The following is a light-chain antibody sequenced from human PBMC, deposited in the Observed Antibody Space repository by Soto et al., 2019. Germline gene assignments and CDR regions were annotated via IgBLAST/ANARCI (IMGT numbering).Light chain of an antibody. CDR3: ASWDDTLNAYV. Sequence: QSVLIQPPSVSEAPRQRVTISCSGSSSNIGSNGVNWYQQLPGKAPKLLIYYDDLLPSGVSDRFFGSKSGTSASLAIRGLQSEDEAEYYCASWDDTLNAYVFGSGTKVTVL. CDR1: SSNIGSNG. J-gene: IGLJ1*01. V-gene: IGLV1-36*01. CDR2: YDD.